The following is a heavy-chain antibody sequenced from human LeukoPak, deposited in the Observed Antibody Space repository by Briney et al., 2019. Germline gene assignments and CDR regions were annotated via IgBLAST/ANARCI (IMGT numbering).Heavy chain of an antibody. Sequence: GGSLRLSCTASGFTFSSYAMNWVRQAPGKGLVWVSTIKTDGSSTTYAGSVKGRFTISRDNAKNTLYLQMNSLRAEDTAVYFCARDSYYRMDVWGQGTTVTVSS. CDR2: IKTDGSST. J-gene: IGHJ6*02. V-gene: IGHV3-74*01. CDR3: ARDSYYRMDV. CDR1: GFTFSSYA.